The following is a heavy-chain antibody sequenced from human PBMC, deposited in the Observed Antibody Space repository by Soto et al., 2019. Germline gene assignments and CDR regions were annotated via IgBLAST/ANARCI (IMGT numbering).Heavy chain of an antibody. J-gene: IGHJ3*01. CDR1: GGSFSGYY. Sequence: QVQLHEWGAGLLKPSETLSLTCAVYGGSFSGYYWSWVRQPPGKGLEWIGEVHHSGITNYNPPLKRLVIIPLDPSQDQFSPELTSVTAADTAVYYCARFLWFGSRRALVPFDVWGQGIMVSVSS. CDR2: VHHSGIT. V-gene: IGHV4-34*01. CDR3: ARFLWFGSRRALVPFDV. D-gene: IGHD3-10*01.